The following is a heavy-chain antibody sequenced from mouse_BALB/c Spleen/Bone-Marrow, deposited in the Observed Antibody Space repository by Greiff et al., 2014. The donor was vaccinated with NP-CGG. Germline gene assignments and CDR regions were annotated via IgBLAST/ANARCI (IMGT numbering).Heavy chain of an antibody. CDR1: GYTFTSYW. Sequence: LQESGAELARPGASVKLSCKASGYTFTSYWMQWVKQRPGQGLEWIGAIYPGDGDTRYTQKFRGKATLTADKSSNTAYMQLSSLTSEDSAVYFGASPYGNYDAMDYWGQGTSVTVSS. CDR3: ASPYGNYDAMDY. J-gene: IGHJ4*01. V-gene: IGHV1-87*01. D-gene: IGHD2-1*01. CDR2: IYPGDGDT.